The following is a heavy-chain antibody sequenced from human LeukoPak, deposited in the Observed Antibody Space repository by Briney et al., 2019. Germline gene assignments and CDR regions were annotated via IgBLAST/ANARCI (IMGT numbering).Heavy chain of an antibody. J-gene: IGHJ3*02. CDR2: VSGGSGDT. D-gene: IGHD3-10*01. Sequence: GGSLRLSCAASGFTFSSYAMSWVRQAPDKGLEWVSAVSGGSGDTYYADSVTGRFTVSRDNSKNTLYLQMNSLRAEDTAVYYCAKSKINQRGYKGIDAFDIWGQGTMVTVSS. V-gene: IGHV3-23*01. CDR1: GFTFSSYA. CDR3: AKSKINQRGYKGIDAFDI.